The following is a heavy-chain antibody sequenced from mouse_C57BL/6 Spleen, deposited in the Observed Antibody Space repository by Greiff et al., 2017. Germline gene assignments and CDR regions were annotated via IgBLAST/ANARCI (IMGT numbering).Heavy chain of an antibody. Sequence: QVQLKQSGAELVKPGASVKLSCKASGYTFTSYWMQWVKQRPGQGLEWIGEIDPSDSYTNYNQKFKGKATLTVDTSSSTAYMQLSSLTSEDSAVYYCARRSYGSSYEDFDVWGTGTTVTVSS. CDR1: GYTFTSYW. J-gene: IGHJ1*03. V-gene: IGHV1-50*01. CDR3: ARRSYGSSYEDFDV. CDR2: IDPSDSYT. D-gene: IGHD1-1*01.